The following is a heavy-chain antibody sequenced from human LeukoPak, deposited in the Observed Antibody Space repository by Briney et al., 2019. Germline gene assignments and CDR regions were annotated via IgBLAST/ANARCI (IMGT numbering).Heavy chain of an antibody. D-gene: IGHD2-2*01. J-gene: IGHJ6*03. CDR1: GVSISSSNW. V-gene: IGHV4-4*02. Sequence: PSETLSLTCAVSGVSISSSNWWSWVGQPPGKGLEWIGEIYHSGSTNYNPSLKSRVTISVDKSKNQFSLKLSSVTATDTAVYYCARNALGYCSSTSCYQGGPYYYYYMDVWGKGTTVTVSS. CDR2: IYHSGST. CDR3: ARNALGYCSSTSCYQGGPYYYYYMDV.